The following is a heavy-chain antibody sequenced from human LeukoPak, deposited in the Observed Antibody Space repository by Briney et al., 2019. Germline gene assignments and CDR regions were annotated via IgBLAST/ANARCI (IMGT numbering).Heavy chain of an antibody. V-gene: IGHV4-30-4*01. CDR1: GGSISSGDYY. D-gene: IGHD3-22*01. CDR2: IYYSGST. Sequence: SETLSLTCTVSGGSISSGDYYWSWIRQPPGKGLEWIGYIYYSGSTYYNPSLKSRVTISVDTSKNQFSLKLSSVTAADTAVYYCARGRYYDSSGYSPGAFDIWGQGTMVTVSS. CDR3: ARGRYYDSSGYSPGAFDI. J-gene: IGHJ3*02.